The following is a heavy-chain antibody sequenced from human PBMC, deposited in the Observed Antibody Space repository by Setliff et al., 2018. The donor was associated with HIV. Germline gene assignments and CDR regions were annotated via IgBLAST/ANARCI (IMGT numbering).Heavy chain of an antibody. D-gene: IGHD6-19*01. CDR1: GDSISSSSYY. Sequence: SETLSLTCSVSGDSISSSSYYWGWIRQPPGKGLEWIGSIYYSGSTYYNPSLKSRVTISVDTSKNQFSLKLSSVTAADTAVYHCARGVRDNSGWSSYYFDYWGQGTLVTVSS. CDR3: ARGVRDNSGWSSYYFDY. V-gene: IGHV4-39*07. CDR2: IYYSGST. J-gene: IGHJ4*02.